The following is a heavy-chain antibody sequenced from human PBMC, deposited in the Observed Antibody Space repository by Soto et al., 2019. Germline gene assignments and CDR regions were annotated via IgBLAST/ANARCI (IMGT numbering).Heavy chain of an antibody. CDR3: AKAKGYNWNQRLDY. Sequence: QVQLVESGGGVVQPGRSLRLSCAASGFTFSSYGMHWVRQAPGKGLEWVAVISYDGSNKYYADSVKGRFTISRDNSKNTLYLQMNSLRAEDTAVYYCAKAKGYNWNQRLDYWGQGTLVNVSS. J-gene: IGHJ4*02. D-gene: IGHD1-1*01. CDR1: GFTFSSYG. V-gene: IGHV3-30*18. CDR2: ISYDGSNK.